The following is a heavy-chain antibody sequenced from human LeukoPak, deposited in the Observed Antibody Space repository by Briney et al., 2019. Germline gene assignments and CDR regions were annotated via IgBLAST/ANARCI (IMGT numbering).Heavy chain of an antibody. D-gene: IGHD6-6*01. J-gene: IGHJ3*02. CDR1: GFIFSSNG. CDR3: ATRSSSSLERSFDI. CDR2: ISDSGDRT. Sequence: GGSLRLSCAASGFIFSSNGMSWVRQAPGKGMEWVSGISDSGDRTSYADSVKGRFTISRDNSKNTLYLQMNTLRAEDTALYYCATRSSSSLERSFDIWGQGTMVTVSP. V-gene: IGHV3-23*01.